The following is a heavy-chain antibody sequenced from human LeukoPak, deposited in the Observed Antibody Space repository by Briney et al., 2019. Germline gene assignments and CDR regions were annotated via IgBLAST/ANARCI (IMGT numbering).Heavy chain of an antibody. V-gene: IGHV3-15*01. CDR1: GFTFSNAW. J-gene: IGHJ4*02. Sequence: GGSLRLSCAASGFTFSNAWMSWVRQAPGKGLEWVGRIKSKTDGGTTDYAAPVKGRFTISRDDSKNTLYLQMNSLKTEDTAVYYCSPSSGWLSATFDYWGQGTLVTVSS. CDR2: IKSKTDGGTT. CDR3: SPSSGWLSATFDY. D-gene: IGHD6-19*01.